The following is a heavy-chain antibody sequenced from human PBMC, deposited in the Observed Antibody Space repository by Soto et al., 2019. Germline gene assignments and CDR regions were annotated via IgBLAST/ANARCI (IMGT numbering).Heavy chain of an antibody. CDR3: AGGATTNRDINDGWFDP. Sequence: SETLSLTXAVYGGSFSGYYWSWIRQPPGKGLEWIGEINHSGSTNYNPSLKSRVTISVDTSKNQFSLKLSSVTAADTAVYYCAGGATTNRDINDGWFDPWGQGTLVTVSS. J-gene: IGHJ5*02. V-gene: IGHV4-34*01. D-gene: IGHD1-26*01. CDR1: GGSFSGYY. CDR2: INHSGST.